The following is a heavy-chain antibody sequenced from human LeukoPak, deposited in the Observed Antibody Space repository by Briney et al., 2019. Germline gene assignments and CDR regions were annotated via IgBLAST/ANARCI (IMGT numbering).Heavy chain of an antibody. CDR1: GFTFSSYW. Sequence: GGSLRLSCAASGFTFSSYWMSWVRQAPGKGLEWVANIKQDGSEKYYVDSVKGRFTISRDNAKNSLYLQMNSLRAEDTAVYYCARLRTYYDFWSGYHTSHWFDPWGQGTLVTVSS. CDR3: ARLRTYYDFWSGYHTSHWFDP. CDR2: IKQDGSEK. J-gene: IGHJ5*02. D-gene: IGHD3-3*01. V-gene: IGHV3-7*01.